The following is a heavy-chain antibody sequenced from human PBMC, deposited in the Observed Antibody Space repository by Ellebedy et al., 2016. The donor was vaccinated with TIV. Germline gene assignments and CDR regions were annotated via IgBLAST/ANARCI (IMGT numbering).Heavy chain of an antibody. CDR2: INSDGSST. Sequence: PGGSLRLSCVPSGFTFSNYWMHWVRQAPGKGLVWVSRINSDGSSTSYADSVEGRFTISRDNAKNTLYLQMNSLRAEDTAVYYCARGLRYGDYEYWGQGTLVTVSS. J-gene: IGHJ4*02. CDR3: ARGLRYGDYEY. CDR1: GFTFSNYW. V-gene: IGHV3-74*01. D-gene: IGHD4-17*01.